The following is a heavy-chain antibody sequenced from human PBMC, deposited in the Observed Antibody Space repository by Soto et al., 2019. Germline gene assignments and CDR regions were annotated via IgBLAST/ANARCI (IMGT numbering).Heavy chain of an antibody. J-gene: IGHJ3*02. CDR1: GGSFSGYY. CDR2: INHSGST. D-gene: IGHD2-15*01. Sequence: SETLSLTCAVYGGSFSGYYWSWIRQPPGKGLEWIGEINHSGSTNYNPSLKSRVTISVDTSKNQFSLKLSSVTAADTAVYYCARGLGRVAAPLPRHAFDIWGQGTMVTVSS. CDR3: ARGLGRVAAPLPRHAFDI. V-gene: IGHV4-34*01.